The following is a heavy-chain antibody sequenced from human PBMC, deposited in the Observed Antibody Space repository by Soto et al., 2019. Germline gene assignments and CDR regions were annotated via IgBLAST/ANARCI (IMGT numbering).Heavy chain of an antibody. CDR2: IHYTGNT. D-gene: IGHD6-13*01. J-gene: IGHJ1*01. CDR3: ARQVIAAAVIGYFQH. Sequence: ETLSLTCTVSGGSISSISYYWGWIRQPPGKGLEYIGNIHYTGNTFYNASLKSRVTISVDTSKNQVSLKLRSVTAADTAVYYCARQVIAAAVIGYFQHWGQGAPVTDS. CDR1: GGSISSISYY. V-gene: IGHV4-39*01.